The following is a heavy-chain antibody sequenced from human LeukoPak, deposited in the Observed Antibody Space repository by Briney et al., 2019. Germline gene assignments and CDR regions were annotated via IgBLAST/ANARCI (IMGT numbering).Heavy chain of an antibody. D-gene: IGHD5-18*01. CDR1: AFTFDDYA. J-gene: IGHJ4*02. CDR3: ARSAPRGYTYGYFDH. Sequence: GSLRLSCAASAFTFDDYAMHWVRQAPGKGLEWVSLISWDGGGTYYAGSVKGRFTISRDNSKNSLYLQMNSLRAEDTALYYCARSAPRGYTYGYFDHWGQGTLVTVSS. V-gene: IGHV3-43D*03. CDR2: ISWDGGGT.